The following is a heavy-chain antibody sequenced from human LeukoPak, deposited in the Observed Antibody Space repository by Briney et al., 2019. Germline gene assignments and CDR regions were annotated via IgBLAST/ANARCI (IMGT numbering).Heavy chain of an antibody. Sequence: ASVKVSCKASGYTFTSYYIHWVRQAPGQGLEWMGRIIPILGIANYAQKFQGRVTITADKSTSTAYMELSSLRSEDTAVYYCARGSYCGGDCYWYFDLWGRGTLVTVSS. J-gene: IGHJ2*01. CDR3: ARGSYCGGDCYWYFDL. CDR2: IIPILGIA. CDR1: GYTFTSYY. V-gene: IGHV1-69*04. D-gene: IGHD2-21*02.